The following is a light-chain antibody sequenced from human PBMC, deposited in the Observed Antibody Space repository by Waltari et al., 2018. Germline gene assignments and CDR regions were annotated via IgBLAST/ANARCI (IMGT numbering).Light chain of an antibody. CDR2: SNH. CDR3: AAWDDSLNGDVV. V-gene: IGLV1-44*01. J-gene: IGLJ2*01. Sequence: QSVLTQPPSASGTPGQRVTISCSGSSSNIGSHTVNWYQQLPGTAPKLLIYSNHQRPSGGPDRFSGATAGTAASLAISGLQSEDEADYYWAAWDDSLNGDVVFGGGTKLTVL. CDR1: SSNIGSHT.